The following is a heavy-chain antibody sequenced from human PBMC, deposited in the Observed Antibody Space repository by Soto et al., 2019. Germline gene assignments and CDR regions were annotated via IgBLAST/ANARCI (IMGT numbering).Heavy chain of an antibody. V-gene: IGHV3-23*01. CDR3: AKTESRGWSTRYGIDV. Sequence: AGGPLRLSCAASGVTFSNYAMTWVRQAPGKGLEWVSGISGGGNSTYYADSVTGRFTNSRDNSKNALYLPMNSLRAEDTAVYYCAKTESRGWSTRYGIDVWGPGTTVTVSS. J-gene: IGHJ6*02. D-gene: IGHD6-13*01. CDR1: GVTFSNYA. CDR2: ISGGGNST.